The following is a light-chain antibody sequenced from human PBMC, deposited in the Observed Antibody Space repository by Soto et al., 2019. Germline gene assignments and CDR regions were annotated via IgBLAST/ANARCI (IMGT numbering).Light chain of an antibody. CDR1: SSNIGAGYD. Sequence: QAVVTQPPSVSGAPGPRVTISCTGSSSNIGAGYDVHWYQQLPGTAPKLLIYGNSNRPSGVPDRFSGSKSGTSASLAITGLQAEDEADYYCQSYDSSLSGGVFGGGTKLTVL. J-gene: IGLJ2*01. CDR2: GNS. V-gene: IGLV1-40*01. CDR3: QSYDSSLSGGV.